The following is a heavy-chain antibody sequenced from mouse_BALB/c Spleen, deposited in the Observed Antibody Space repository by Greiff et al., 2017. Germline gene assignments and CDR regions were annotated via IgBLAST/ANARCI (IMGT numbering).Heavy chain of an antibody. D-gene: IGHD2-3*01. J-gene: IGHJ2*01. CDR1: GYTFTSYW. V-gene: IGHV1-87*01. Sequence: QVQLQQSGAELARPGASVKLSCKASGYTFTSYWMQWVKQRPGQGLEWIGAIYPGDGDTRYNQKFKGKATLTADKSSSTAYMQLSSLTSEDSAVYYCARWGDFDYWGQGTTLTVSS. CDR3: ARWGDFDY. CDR2: IYPGDGDT.